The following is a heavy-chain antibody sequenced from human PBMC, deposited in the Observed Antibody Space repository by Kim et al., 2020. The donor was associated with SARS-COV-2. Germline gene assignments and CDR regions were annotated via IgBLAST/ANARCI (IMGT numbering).Heavy chain of an antibody. CDR1: GFTFSSYA. CDR3: AKDYYFRGSGWYPPARTLDI. J-gene: IGHJ6*02. V-gene: IGHV3-23*01. Sequence: GGSLRLSCEASGFTFSSYAMRWVRQAPGKGLEWVSAISGSGGSTHYADSVKGRFTISRDNSKNTLSLQMNSLRAEDAAVYYCAKDYYFRGSGWYPPARTLDIWGPGTT. D-gene: IGHD6-13*01. CDR2: ISGSGGST.